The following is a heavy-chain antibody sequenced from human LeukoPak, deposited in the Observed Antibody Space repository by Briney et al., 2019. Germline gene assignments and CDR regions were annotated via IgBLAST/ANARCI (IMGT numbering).Heavy chain of an antibody. V-gene: IGHV1-8*01. D-gene: IGHD4-17*01. CDR2: MNPNSGNT. CDR3: ARGFRTDGDYGY. CDR1: GYTFTSYD. J-gene: IGHJ4*02. Sequence: ASVKVSCKASGYTFTSYDINWVRHAPGQGLEWMGWMNPNSGNTGYAQKFQGRVTMTRNTSISTAYMELSSLRSEDTAVYYCARGFRTDGDYGYWGQGTLVTVSS.